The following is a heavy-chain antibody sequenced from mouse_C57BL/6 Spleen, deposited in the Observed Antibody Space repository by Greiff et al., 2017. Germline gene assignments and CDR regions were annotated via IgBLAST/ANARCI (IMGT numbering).Heavy chain of an antibody. V-gene: IGHV1-26*01. D-gene: IGHD1-1*01. CDR1: GYTFTDYY. J-gene: IGHJ2*01. Sequence: EVQLQQSGPELVKPGASVKISCKASGYTFTDYYMNWVKQSHGKSLEWIGDINPNNGGTSYNQKFKGKATLTVDKSSSTAYMELRSLTSEDSAVYYCARKGTYYGSFHFDYWGQGTTLTVSS. CDR3: ARKGTYYGSFHFDY. CDR2: INPNNGGT.